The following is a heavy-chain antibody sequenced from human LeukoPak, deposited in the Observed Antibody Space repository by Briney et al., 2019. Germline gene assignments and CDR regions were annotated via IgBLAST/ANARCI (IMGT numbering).Heavy chain of an antibody. D-gene: IGHD6-19*01. CDR2: IRSKANFYAT. Sequence: GGSLKLSCAASGFTFSGSAMHWVRQASGKGLEWVGRIRSKANFYATAYAASVKGRFTISRDDSKNTAYLQKNSLKTEDTAVYYCTRIQWLGEYNWFDPWGQGTLVTVSS. J-gene: IGHJ5*02. CDR3: TRIQWLGEYNWFDP. V-gene: IGHV3-73*01. CDR1: GFTFSGSA.